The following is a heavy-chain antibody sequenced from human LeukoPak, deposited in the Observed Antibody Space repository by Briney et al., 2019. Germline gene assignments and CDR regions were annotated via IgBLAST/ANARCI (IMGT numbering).Heavy chain of an antibody. Sequence: PGGSLRLSCAASGFTFSDYSMSWVRQAPGKGLEWVAAVGHNAAGTYYADSVEGRFTISRDNSRNTMYLQMNSLTADDTAVYYCAKACLVATTPGRGMDVWGQGTTVAVSS. CDR2: VGHNAAGT. J-gene: IGHJ6*02. D-gene: IGHD5-24*01. CDR3: AKACLVATTPGRGMDV. V-gene: IGHV3-23*01. CDR1: GFTFSDYS.